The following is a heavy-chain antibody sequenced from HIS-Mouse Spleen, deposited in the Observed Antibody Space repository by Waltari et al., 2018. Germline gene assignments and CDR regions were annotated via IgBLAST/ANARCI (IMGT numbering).Heavy chain of an antibody. CDR3: ARGPSGWYYYYYYGMDV. V-gene: IGHV1-8*01. CDR1: GYTFTSYD. D-gene: IGHD6-19*01. J-gene: IGHJ6*02. CDR2: MNPNSGKP. Sequence: QVQLVQSGAEVKKPGASVKVSCKASGYTFTSYDINWVRQATGQGLEWMGGMNPNSGKPGYAQKFQGRLTMTRNTSISTAYMELSSLRSEDTAVYYCARGPSGWYYYYYYGMDVWGQGTTVTVSS.